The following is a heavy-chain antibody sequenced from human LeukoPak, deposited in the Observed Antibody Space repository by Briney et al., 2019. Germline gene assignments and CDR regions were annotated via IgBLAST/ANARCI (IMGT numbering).Heavy chain of an antibody. D-gene: IGHD5-24*01. CDR1: GFTFTSYS. V-gene: IGHV3-48*01. Sequence: GGSLRLSCAASGFTFTSYSMNWVRQAPGKGLEWISYIDTTSATIYYADSVKGRFSISRDNAKNSLYLQMNSLRAEDTAIYYCTRVGYIDEGIDYWGQGTLVTVSS. CDR3: TRVGYIDEGIDY. CDR2: IDTTSATI. J-gene: IGHJ4*02.